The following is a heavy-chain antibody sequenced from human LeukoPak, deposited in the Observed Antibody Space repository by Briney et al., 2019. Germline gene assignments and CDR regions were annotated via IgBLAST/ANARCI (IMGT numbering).Heavy chain of an antibody. CDR3: ARAGFTFSDYFGSFFDY. J-gene: IGHJ4*02. D-gene: IGHD3-10*01. V-gene: IGHV3-48*01. CDR2: ISSSSSTR. CDR1: GFSFGDYS. Sequence: PGRSLRLSCTASGFSFGDYSMNWVRQAPGKGLEWVSHISSSSSTRYYADSVKGRFTLSRDNAKNSLYLQMNSLRAADTAVYYCARAGFTFSDYFGSFFDYWGQGTLVTVSS.